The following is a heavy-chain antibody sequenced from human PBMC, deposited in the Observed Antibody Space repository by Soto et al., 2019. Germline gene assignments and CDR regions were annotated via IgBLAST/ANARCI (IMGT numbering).Heavy chain of an antibody. D-gene: IGHD3-3*01. V-gene: IGHV3-23*01. CDR1: GFTFSSYA. Sequence: GGSLRLSCAASGFTFSSYAMTWVRQSPGKGLEWVSSISGSGGATYYADSVKGRFTISRDDSKSTLYLQMNSLRAEDTALYYCAKAGRPYYDLWSENRFDPWGQGTLVTVSS. CDR2: ISGSGGAT. CDR3: AKAGRPYYDLWSENRFDP. J-gene: IGHJ5*02.